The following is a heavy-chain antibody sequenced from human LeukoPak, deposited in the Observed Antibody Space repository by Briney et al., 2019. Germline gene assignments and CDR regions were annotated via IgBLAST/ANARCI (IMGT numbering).Heavy chain of an antibody. CDR2: INHSGST. D-gene: IGHD2-2*01. CDR1: GGSFSGYY. V-gene: IGHV4-34*01. CDR3: ARDAIVVVPGAMGWFDY. Sequence: SETLSLTCAVYGGSFSGYYWSWIRQPPGKGLEWIGEINHSGSTNYNPSLKSRVTISVDTSKNQFSLKLSSVTAADTAVYYCARDAIVVVPGAMGWFDYWGQGTLVTVSS. J-gene: IGHJ4*02.